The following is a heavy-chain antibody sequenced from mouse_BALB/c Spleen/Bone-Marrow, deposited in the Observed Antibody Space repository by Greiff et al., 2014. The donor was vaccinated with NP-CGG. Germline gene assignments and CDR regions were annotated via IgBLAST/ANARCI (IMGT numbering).Heavy chain of an antibody. CDR3: ARHHRYAYYFDY. J-gene: IGHJ2*01. D-gene: IGHD2-14*01. CDR2: IHPNSANT. V-gene: IGHV1S130*01. Sequence: VQLQQSGSVLVGPGASVKLSCKTSGYTFTSSWMHWAKQRPGQGLEWIGEIHPNSANTNYNEKFKGKATLTEDTSSSTAYVGLSSLTSEDSAVYYCARHHRYAYYFDYWGQGTTLTVSS. CDR1: GYTFTSSW.